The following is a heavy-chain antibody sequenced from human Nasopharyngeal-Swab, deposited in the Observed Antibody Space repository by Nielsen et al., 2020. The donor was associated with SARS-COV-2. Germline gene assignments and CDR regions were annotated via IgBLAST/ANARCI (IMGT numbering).Heavy chain of an antibody. V-gene: IGHV3-73*01. D-gene: IGHD2-15*01. CDR1: GFTFSDSA. CDR3: TRCGGGCYSGRDY. CDR2: IRSKGNNYAN. J-gene: IGHJ4*02. Sequence: GGSLRLSCAASGFTFSDSAIHWVRQASGTGLAWVGRIRSKGNNYANAYSASVKGRFIIFRDEPTNTAYLQMNSLKTEDTAMYYCTRCGGGCYSGRDYWGQGTLVTVSS.